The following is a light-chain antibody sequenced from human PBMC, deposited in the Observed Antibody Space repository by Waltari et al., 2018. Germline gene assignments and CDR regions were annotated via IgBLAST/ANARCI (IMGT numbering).Light chain of an antibody. CDR2: DTS. CDR1: QSVNWY. J-gene: IGKJ4*01. CDR3: QQRRDWPLT. V-gene: IGKV3-11*01. Sequence: EIVLTQSPATLSLSPGDRATLSCSASQSVNWYLAWYQQRPGQAPRLLIYDTSNRATGIPARFSGSGSETDFTLTISSLEPEESAVYYCQQRRDWPLTFGGGTKVEIK.